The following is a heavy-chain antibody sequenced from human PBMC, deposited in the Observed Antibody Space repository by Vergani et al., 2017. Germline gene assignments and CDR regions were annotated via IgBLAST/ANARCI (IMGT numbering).Heavy chain of an antibody. V-gene: IGHV3-48*03. CDR2: ISSSGSTI. D-gene: IGHD5-18*01. CDR3: AREGGYSYGSPFDY. J-gene: IGHJ4*02. Sequence: EVQLVESGGGLVQPGGSLRLSCAASGFTFSSYEMNWVRMAPGKGLEWVSYISSSGSTIYYSGSVKGRFTISRDNAKNSLYLQMNSLRTEDTAVYYCAREGGYSYGSPFDYWGQGTLVTVSS. CDR1: GFTFSSYE.